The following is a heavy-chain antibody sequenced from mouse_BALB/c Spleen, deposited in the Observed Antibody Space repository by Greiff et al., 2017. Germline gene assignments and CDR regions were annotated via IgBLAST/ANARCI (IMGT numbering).Heavy chain of an antibody. V-gene: IGHV5-6-3*01. J-gene: IGHJ4*01. Sequence: EVQRVESGGGLVQPGGSLKLSCAASGFTFSSYGMSWVRQTPDKRLELVATINSNGGSTYYPDSVKGRFTISRDNAKNTLYLQMSSLKSEDTAMYYCARERAMDYWGQGTSVTVSS. CDR1: GFTFSSYG. CDR2: INSNGGST. CDR3: ARERAMDY.